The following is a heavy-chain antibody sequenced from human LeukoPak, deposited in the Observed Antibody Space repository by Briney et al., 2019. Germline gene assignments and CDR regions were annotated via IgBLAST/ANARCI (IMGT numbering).Heavy chain of an antibody. J-gene: IGHJ5*02. V-gene: IGHV3-48*01. CDR2: ISSSSSTI. CDR3: ARDGGCSGGSCYGWFDP. CDR1: GFTFSSYS. Sequence: TGGSLRLSCAASGFTFSSYSMNWVRQAPGKGLEWVSYISSSSSTIYYADSVKGRFPISRDNAKNSLYLQMNSLKAEDTAVYYCARDGGCSGGSCYGWFDPWGQGTLVTVSS. D-gene: IGHD2-15*01.